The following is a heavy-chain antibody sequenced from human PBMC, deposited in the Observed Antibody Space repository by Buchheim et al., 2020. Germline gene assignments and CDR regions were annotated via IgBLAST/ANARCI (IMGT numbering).Heavy chain of an antibody. J-gene: IGHJ4*02. CDR2: ISGSGGRT. D-gene: IGHD3-16*01. CDR1: GFTFSSYA. Sequence: EVQLLESGGGLVQPGGSLRLSCAASGFTFSSYAMSWVRQAPGKGLEWVSGISGSGGRTYYADSVKGRFSISRDNSKNTLYLQMNSRRAEDTAVYYCARGGSSPYDSFDYWGQGTL. CDR3: ARGGSSPYDSFDY. V-gene: IGHV3-23*01.